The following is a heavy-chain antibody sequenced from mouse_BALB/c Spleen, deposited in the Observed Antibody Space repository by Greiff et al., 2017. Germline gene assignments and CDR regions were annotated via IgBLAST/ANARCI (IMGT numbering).Heavy chain of an antibody. CDR1: GFNIKDTY. D-gene: IGHD2-1*01. J-gene: IGHJ4*01. V-gene: IGHV14-3*02. Sequence: EVQLQQSGAELVKPGASVKLSCTASGFNIKDTYMHWVKQRPEQGLEWIGRIDPANGNTKYDPKFQGKATLTADTSSNTAYLQLSSLTSEDTAVYYCARRGELLGDAMGYRGQGASGNVSS. CDR2: IDPANGNT. CDR3: ARRGELLGDAMGY.